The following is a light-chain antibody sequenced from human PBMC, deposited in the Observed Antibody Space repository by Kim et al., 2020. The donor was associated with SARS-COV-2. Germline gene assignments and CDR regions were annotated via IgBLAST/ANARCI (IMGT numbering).Light chain of an antibody. J-gene: IGLJ2*01. CDR2: QDS. CDR1: KLGDKY. V-gene: IGLV3-1*01. CDR3: QAWDSSTAVV. Sequence: SYELTQPPSVSVSPGQTASINCSGDKLGDKYACWYQQKPGQSPVLVIYQDSKRPSGIPERFSGSNSGNTATLTISGTQAMDEADYYCQAWDSSTAVVFGVGTQLTVL.